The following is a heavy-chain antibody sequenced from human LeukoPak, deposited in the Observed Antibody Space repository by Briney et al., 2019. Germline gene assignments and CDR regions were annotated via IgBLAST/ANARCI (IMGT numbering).Heavy chain of an antibody. D-gene: IGHD4-23*01. CDR2: IYTRGST. V-gene: IGHV4-4*07. CDR3: ARSAHGGTAGVFDY. CDR1: GVSIRSYY. Sequence: SETLSLTCTVSGVSIRSYYGSWIRQPAGKGLEWIGHIYTRGSTNYNPSLKSPVTMSVDTSKNQFSLKLNSVTAADTAVYYCARSAHGGTAGVFDYWGQGTLVTVSS. J-gene: IGHJ4*02.